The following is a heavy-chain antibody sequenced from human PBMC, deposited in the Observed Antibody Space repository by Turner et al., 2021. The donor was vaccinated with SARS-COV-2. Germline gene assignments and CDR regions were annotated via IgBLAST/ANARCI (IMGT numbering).Heavy chain of an antibody. CDR3: VRSDVNAWYGLLDY. D-gene: IGHD3-16*01. J-gene: IGHJ4*02. CDR2: ISDDGSNP. CDR1: GFTFSKFF. V-gene: IGHV3-74*01. Sequence: EVQLVESGGGLVQSEGCLRLSCSASGFTFSKFFMHWVRQAPGKGLVGVSRISDDGSNPAFADSGKGRFTISRDNAKNTLYLQMNSLTAEDSAVYYCVRSDVNAWYGLLDYWGQGTLVTVSS.